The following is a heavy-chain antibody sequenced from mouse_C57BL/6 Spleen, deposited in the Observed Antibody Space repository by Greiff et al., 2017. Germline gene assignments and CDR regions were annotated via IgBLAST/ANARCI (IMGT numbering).Heavy chain of an antibody. Sequence: EVKLVESGEGLVKPGGSLKLSCAASGFTFSSYAMSWVRQTPEKRLEWVAYISSGGDYIYYADTVKGRFTISRDNARNTLYLQMSSLKSEDTAMYYCTRDGDYYGSSYDYYAMDYWGQGTSVTVSS. CDR3: TRDGDYYGSSYDYYAMDY. J-gene: IGHJ4*01. CDR1: GFTFSSYA. D-gene: IGHD1-1*01. CDR2: ISSGGDYI. V-gene: IGHV5-9-1*02.